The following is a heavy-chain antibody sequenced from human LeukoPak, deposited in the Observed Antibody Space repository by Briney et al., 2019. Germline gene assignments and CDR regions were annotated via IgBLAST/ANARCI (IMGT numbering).Heavy chain of an antibody. CDR3: ARDYDSTGQIDY. V-gene: IGHV3-48*02. Sequence: GGSLRLSCAASGFTFSSYTMNWVRQAPGKGLERISYISSSSSTTYYADSVRGRFTISRDNAKNSLYLQMNSLRDEDTAVYYCARDYDSTGQIDYWGQGTLVTVSS. D-gene: IGHD3-22*01. J-gene: IGHJ4*02. CDR1: GFTFSSYT. CDR2: ISSSSSTT.